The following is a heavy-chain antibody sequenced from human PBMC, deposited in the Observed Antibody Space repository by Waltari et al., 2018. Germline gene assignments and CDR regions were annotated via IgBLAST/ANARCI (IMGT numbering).Heavy chain of an antibody. J-gene: IGHJ2*01. Sequence: QVQLVQSGAEVKKPGASVKVSCKASGYTFTGYYMHWVRQAPGQGLEWMGRINPNSGGTNYAQKVQGRVTMTRDTSISTAYMELSRLRSDDTAVYYCARLPRVRGVYFDLWGRGTLVTVSS. D-gene: IGHD3-16*01. CDR2: INPNSGGT. CDR1: GYTFTGYY. CDR3: ARLPRVRGVYFDL. V-gene: IGHV1-2*06.